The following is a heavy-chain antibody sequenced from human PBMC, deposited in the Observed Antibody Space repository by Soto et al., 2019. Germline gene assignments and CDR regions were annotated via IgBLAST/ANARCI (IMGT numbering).Heavy chain of an antibody. J-gene: IGHJ4*02. D-gene: IGHD6-13*01. CDR3: AKDYGIAAAGTPHYFDY. Sequence: ALRLSCAASGFTFDDYAMHWVRQAPGKGLEWVSGISWNSGSIGYADSVKGRFTISRDNAKNSLYLQMNSLRAEDTALYYCAKDYGIAAAGTPHYFDYWGQGTLVTVSS. CDR1: GFTFDDYA. CDR2: ISWNSGSI. V-gene: IGHV3-9*01.